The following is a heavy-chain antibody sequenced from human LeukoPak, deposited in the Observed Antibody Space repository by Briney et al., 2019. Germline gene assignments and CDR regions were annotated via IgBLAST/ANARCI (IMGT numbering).Heavy chain of an antibody. Sequence: ASVKVSCKASGYTFTSYGISWVRQAPGQGLEWMGWISAYNGNTNYAQKLQGRVTMTTDTSTSTAYMELRSLRSDDTAVYYCARDIEGSSWYRVYYYYGMDVWGQGTTVTVSS. CDR2: ISAYNGNT. CDR3: ARDIEGSSWYRVYYYYGMDV. V-gene: IGHV1-18*01. CDR1: GYTFTSYG. J-gene: IGHJ6*02. D-gene: IGHD6-13*01.